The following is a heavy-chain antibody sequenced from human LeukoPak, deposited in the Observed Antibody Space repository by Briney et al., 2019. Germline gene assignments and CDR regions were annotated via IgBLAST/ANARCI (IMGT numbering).Heavy chain of an antibody. CDR2: VSSTGSGT. CDR3: AKDREGGSRLRGWFDP. Sequence: PGGSLRLSCVASGFTFSTYGMSWVRQAPGKGLEWVAAVSSTGSGTYYPDSLKGRFIISRDNSKNTLYLQMNSLRAEDTAVYYCAKDREGGSRLRGWFDPWGQGTLVTVSS. D-gene: IGHD3-10*01. V-gene: IGHV3-23*01. CDR1: GFTFSTYG. J-gene: IGHJ5*02.